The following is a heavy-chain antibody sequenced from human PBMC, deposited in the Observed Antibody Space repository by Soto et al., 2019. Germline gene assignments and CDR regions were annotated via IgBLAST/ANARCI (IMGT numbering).Heavy chain of an antibody. CDR3: ARTPGERRVVARYFYYYYMDV. CDR2: IRGIGTTG. V-gene: IGHV3-11*01. J-gene: IGHJ6*03. D-gene: IGHD2-15*01. CDR1: GFTFSDYY. Sequence: QVQLVESGGGLVKPGGSLRLSCVASGFTFSDYYMTWIRQAPGKGLEWVSYIRGIGTTGNYADSVRGRFTISRDNAENSLYLQMDSLRAEDTAVYYCARTPGERRVVARYFYYYYMDVWGKGTTVTVSS.